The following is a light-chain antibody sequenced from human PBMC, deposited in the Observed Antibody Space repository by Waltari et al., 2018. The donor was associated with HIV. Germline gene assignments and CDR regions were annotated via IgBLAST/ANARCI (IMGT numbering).Light chain of an antibody. J-gene: IGLJ3*02. CDR1: SSNIGTGYD. V-gene: IGLV1-40*01. Sequence: QSVLTQPPSVSGAPGQRVTISCTGTSSNIGTGYDVHWYQQLPGTAPRLLIYVYNNRPSGVPDRFSGSKSGTSASLAITGLQAEDEAEYYCQSYDTSLSGSVFGGGTKLTVL. CDR2: VYN. CDR3: QSYDTSLSGSV.